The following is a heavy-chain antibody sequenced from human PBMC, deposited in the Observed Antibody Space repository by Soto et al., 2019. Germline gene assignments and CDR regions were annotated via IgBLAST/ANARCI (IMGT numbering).Heavy chain of an antibody. CDR3: MKFGFYGDSLVEY. V-gene: IGHV3-23*01. Sequence: EVQLLESGGDLVQPGGSLRLSCVASGLTFSRFALSWVRQSPGKGLEWVSAISGGGGSTYYADSVKGRFTVSRDNSKNTLYLQMNTLRAEDTAVYYCMKFGFYGDSLVEYWGQGTLVTVSS. CDR2: ISGGGGST. J-gene: IGHJ4*02. D-gene: IGHD3-16*01. CDR1: GLTFSRFA.